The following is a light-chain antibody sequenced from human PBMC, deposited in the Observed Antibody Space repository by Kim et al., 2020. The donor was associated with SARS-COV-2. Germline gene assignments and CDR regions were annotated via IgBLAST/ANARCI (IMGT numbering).Light chain of an antibody. V-gene: IGKV3-20*01. CDR3: QQYGSSPPVYT. Sequence: EIVLTQSPGTLSLSPGERATLSCRASQSVSSSYLAWYQQKPGQAPRLLIDGASSRATGIPDRFSGSGSGTDFTLTISRLEPEDFAVYYCQQYGSSPPVYTFGQGTKLEI. CDR1: QSVSSSY. CDR2: GAS. J-gene: IGKJ2*01.